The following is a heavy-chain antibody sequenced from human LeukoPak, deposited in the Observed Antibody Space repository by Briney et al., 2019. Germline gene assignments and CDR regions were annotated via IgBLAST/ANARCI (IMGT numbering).Heavy chain of an antibody. J-gene: IGHJ5*02. CDR3: ARGGGRVLRYFDWLFT. CDR2: MNPNSGNT. V-gene: IGHV1-8*03. Sequence: ASVKVSCKASGYTFTNYDINWVRQATGQGLEWMGWMNPNSGNTGYAQKFQGRVTITRNTSISTAYMELSSLRSEDTAVYYCARGGGRVLRYFDWLFTWGQGTLVTVSS. D-gene: IGHD3-9*01. CDR1: GYTFTNYD.